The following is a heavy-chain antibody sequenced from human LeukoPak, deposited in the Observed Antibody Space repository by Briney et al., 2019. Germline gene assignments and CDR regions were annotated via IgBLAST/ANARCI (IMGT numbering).Heavy chain of an antibody. CDR3: AKVGGGIIAVALFDY. J-gene: IGHJ4*02. CDR1: GFTFSGYS. Sequence: GGSLRLSCAASGFTFSGYSMNWVRQAPGKGLEWISYISSSGKAINYADSVKGRFTISRDNSKNTLYLQMNSLRAEDTAVYYCAKVGGGIIAVALFDYWGQGTLVTVSS. D-gene: IGHD6-19*01. V-gene: IGHV3-48*01. CDR2: ISSSGKAI.